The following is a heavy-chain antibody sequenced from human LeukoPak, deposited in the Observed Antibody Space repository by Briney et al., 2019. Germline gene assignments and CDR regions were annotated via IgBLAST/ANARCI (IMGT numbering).Heavy chain of an antibody. J-gene: IGHJ4*02. D-gene: IGHD5-12*01. CDR3: VREGGYDPFEY. CDR1: GFTFSSYW. Sequence: GGSLRLSCAASGFTFSSYWMHWVRQAPGKGLVWVSRINSDGSSANYADSVKGRFTISRDNAKNTLYLQMNSLKAEDTAVYYCVREGGYDPFEYWGQGTLVTVSS. CDR2: INSDGSSA. V-gene: IGHV3-74*01.